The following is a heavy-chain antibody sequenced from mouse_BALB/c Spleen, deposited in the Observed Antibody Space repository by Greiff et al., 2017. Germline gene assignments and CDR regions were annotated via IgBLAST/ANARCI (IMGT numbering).Heavy chain of an antibody. J-gene: IGHJ3*01. D-gene: IGHD2-14*01. V-gene: IGHV5-9-4*01. Sequence: EVQLVESGGGLVKPGGSLKLSCAASGFTFSSYAMSWVRQSPEKRLEWVAEISSGGSYTYYPDTVTGRFTISRDNAKNTLYLEMSSLRSEDTAMYYCARDGDRYDGFAYWGQGTLVTVSA. CDR3: ARDGDRYDGFAY. CDR2: ISSGGSYT. CDR1: GFTFSSYA.